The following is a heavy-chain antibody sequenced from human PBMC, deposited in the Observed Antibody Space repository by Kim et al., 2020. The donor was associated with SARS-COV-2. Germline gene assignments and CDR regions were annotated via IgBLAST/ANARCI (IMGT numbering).Heavy chain of an antibody. V-gene: IGHV4-39*01. CDR2: FYYGGGT. CDR3: ARTRNYYHFSLGFDY. Sequence: SETLSLTCTVSGGSLSTSDYYWGWVRQPPGKGLEWIGSFYYGGGTFYNPSLKSRVSISVDTSKHQFSLRLSSVTAADTAVYYCARTRNYYHFSLGFDYWGQGTLVTVSS. J-gene: IGHJ4*02. D-gene: IGHD3-10*01. CDR1: GGSLSTSDYY.